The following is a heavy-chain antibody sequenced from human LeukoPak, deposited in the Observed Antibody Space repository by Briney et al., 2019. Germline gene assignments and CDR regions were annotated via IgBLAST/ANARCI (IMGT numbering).Heavy chain of an antibody. Sequence: GASVKVSCKASGYTFTSYGISWVRQAPGQGLEWMGRISAYNGNTNYAQKLQGRVTMTTDTSTSTAYMELRSLRSDDTAVYYCARWGIAVAGNNYYYGMDVWGQGTTVTVSS. CDR1: GYTFTSYG. CDR3: ARWGIAVAGNNYYYGMDV. CDR2: ISAYNGNT. V-gene: IGHV1-18*01. J-gene: IGHJ6*02. D-gene: IGHD6-19*01.